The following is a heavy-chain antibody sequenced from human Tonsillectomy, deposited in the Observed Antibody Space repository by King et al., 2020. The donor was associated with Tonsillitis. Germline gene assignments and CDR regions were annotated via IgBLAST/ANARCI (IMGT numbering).Heavy chain of an antibody. V-gene: IGHV3-30*18. J-gene: IGHJ4*02. D-gene: IGHD1-26*01. CDR2: ISYDGSNK. CDR3: AKDREEWELPGDY. Sequence: VQLVESGGGVVQPERSLRLSCAASGFTFSNYGMHWVRQAPGKGLEWVAVISYDGSNKYYADSVKGRFTISRDNSKNTLYRQMNSLRAEDTAVYYCAKDREEWELPGDYWGQGTLVTVSS. CDR1: GFTFSNYG.